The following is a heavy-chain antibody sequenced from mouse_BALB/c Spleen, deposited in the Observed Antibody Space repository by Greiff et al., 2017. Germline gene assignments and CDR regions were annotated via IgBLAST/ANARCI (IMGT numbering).Heavy chain of an antibody. D-gene: IGHD1-2*01. V-gene: IGHV1-59*01. J-gene: IGHJ2*01. CDR2: IHPSDSET. CDR1: GYSFTSYW. CDR3: ARDYYGVYYSDY. Sequence: QVHVKQSGAELVRPGASVKLSFKASGYSFTSYWMNWVKQRPGQGLEWIGMIHPSDSETRLNQKFKDKATLTVDTSSSTAYMQLSSPTSEDSAVYYCARDYYGVYYSDYWGQGTTLTVSS.